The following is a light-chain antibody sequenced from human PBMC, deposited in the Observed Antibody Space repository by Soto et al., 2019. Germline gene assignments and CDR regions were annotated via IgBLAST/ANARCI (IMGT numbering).Light chain of an antibody. CDR3: QQSFSYPLT. Sequence: DIQMTQSPSLLSASIGDRVTISCRASQSVSTYLNWIQYKPGKAPKLLIYTSSILQSGVPSRFSAGGAGTEFTLTISNLQPEEFAMYYCQQSFSYPLTFGGGTTVEI. V-gene: IGKV1-39*01. J-gene: IGKJ4*01. CDR2: TSS. CDR1: QSVSTY.